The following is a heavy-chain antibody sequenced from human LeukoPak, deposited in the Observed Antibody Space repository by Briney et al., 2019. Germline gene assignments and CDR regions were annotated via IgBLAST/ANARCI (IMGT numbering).Heavy chain of an antibody. CDR2: IYYSGST. J-gene: IGHJ1*01. CDR3: ARCPARAEYFPH. Sequence: SETLSLICTVSGASITSSSYYWGRIRQPPGKGLEWIGSIYYSGSTYYNPSLESRVTISGDTSKNQFSLKLSSVTAADTAVYYSARCPARAEYFPHWGQGTLVTVSS. V-gene: IGHV4-39*01. CDR1: GASITSSSYY.